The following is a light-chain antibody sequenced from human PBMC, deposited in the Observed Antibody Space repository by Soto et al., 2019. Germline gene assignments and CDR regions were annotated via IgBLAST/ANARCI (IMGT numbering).Light chain of an antibody. V-gene: IGKV3-11*01. J-gene: IGKJ1*01. CDR3: QQYNSYSRT. CDR2: DVS. CDR1: QSVSGY. Sequence: EIVLTESPVTLSLSPGERATLSCRASQSVSGYLAWYQQKPGQAPRLLIYDVSNRATGIPARFSGSGSGTDFTLTISSLEPEDFAIYYCQQYNSYSRTFGQGTKVDIK.